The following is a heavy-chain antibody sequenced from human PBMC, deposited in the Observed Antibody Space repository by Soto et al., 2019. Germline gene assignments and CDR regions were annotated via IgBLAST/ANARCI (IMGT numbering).Heavy chain of an antibody. J-gene: IGHJ4*02. D-gene: IGHD2-15*01. CDR2: INPNSGGT. CDR1: GYTFTGYY. CDR3: ARYCSGGSCSPETFDY. Sequence: QVQLVQSGAEVQKPGASVKVSCKASGYTFTGYYMHWVRQAPGQGLEWMGWINPNSGGTNYDQKFQGWVTMTRDTSISTAYMELSRLRSDDTAVYYCARYCSGGSCSPETFDYWGQGTLVTVSS. V-gene: IGHV1-2*04.